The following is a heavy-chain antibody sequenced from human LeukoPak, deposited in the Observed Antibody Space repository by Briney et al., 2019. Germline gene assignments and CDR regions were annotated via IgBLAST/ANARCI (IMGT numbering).Heavy chain of an antibody. V-gene: IGHV4-39*01. CDR1: GGSISSSSYY. J-gene: IGHJ4*02. CDR2: IYYSGST. D-gene: IGHD1-14*01. Sequence: PSETLSLTCTVSGGSISSSSYYWGWIRQPPGKGLEWIGSIYYSGSTYYNPSLKSRVTISVDTSKNQFSLKLSSVTAADTAVYYCAKHRNLYYFDHWGQGTLVTVSS. CDR3: AKHRNLYYFDH.